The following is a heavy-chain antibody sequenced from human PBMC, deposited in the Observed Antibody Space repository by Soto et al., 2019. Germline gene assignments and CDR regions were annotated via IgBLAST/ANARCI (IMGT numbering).Heavy chain of an antibody. CDR3: AKEAPGGLMIMRRRSYGMDV. Sequence: PWGSLRLSCAASGFTSNSFAMSWVRQAPGQGLEWVSTTSGGGGNTDYADSVKGRFTISRDNSKNTLYLQMRTLRADDTAVYYCAKEAPGGLMIMRRRSYGMDVWGQGTTVTVSS. CDR1: GFTSNSFA. V-gene: IGHV3-23*01. D-gene: IGHD3-16*01. J-gene: IGHJ6*02. CDR2: TSGGGGNT.